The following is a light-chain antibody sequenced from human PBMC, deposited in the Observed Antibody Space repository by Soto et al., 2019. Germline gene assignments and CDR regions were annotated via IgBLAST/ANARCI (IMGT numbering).Light chain of an antibody. CDR2: GAS. Sequence: EILLTQFPGALSLSPGEGVTLSCRASQTVGNRDLAWYQQKSGQAPKFLIYGASNRASGIPDRCSGSGYGTDFTLTISTLEPEDFAVYYCQHYGALPPTFGGGTKVEIK. J-gene: IGKJ4*01. CDR1: QTVGNRD. CDR3: QHYGALPPT. V-gene: IGKV3-20*01.